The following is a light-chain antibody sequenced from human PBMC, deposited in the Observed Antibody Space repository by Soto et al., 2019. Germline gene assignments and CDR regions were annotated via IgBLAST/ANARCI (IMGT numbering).Light chain of an antibody. CDR2: EVS. V-gene: IGLV2-18*02. CDR3: SSYTSTSTFV. J-gene: IGLJ1*01. Sequence: QSALTQPPSVSGSPGQSVTPSCTGTSSDVGSYNRVSWYQQPPGTAPKLMIYEVSNRPSGVPDRFSGSKSGNTASLTISGLQAEDEADYYCSSYTSTSTFVFGTGTKVTVL. CDR1: SSDVGSYNR.